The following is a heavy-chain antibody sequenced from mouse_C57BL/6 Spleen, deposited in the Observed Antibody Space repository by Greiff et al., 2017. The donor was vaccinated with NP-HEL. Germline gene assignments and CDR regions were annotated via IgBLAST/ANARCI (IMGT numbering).Heavy chain of an antibody. CDR1: GYSITSGYY. Sequence: EVQLQQSGPGLVKPSQSLSLTCSVTGYSITSGYYWNWIRQFPGNKLEWMGYISYDGSNNYNPSLKNRISITRDTSKNQFFLKLNSVTTEDTATYYCAREEKLGRWFAYWGQGTLVTVSA. J-gene: IGHJ3*01. CDR2: ISYDGSN. D-gene: IGHD4-1*01. V-gene: IGHV3-6*01. CDR3: AREEKLGRWFAY.